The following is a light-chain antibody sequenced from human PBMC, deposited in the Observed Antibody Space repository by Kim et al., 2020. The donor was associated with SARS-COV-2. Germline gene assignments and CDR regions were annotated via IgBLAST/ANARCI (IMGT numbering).Light chain of an antibody. Sequence: SVSPGERATLSCRASQSVSSNLAWYQQKPGQAPRLLIDGASTRATGIPARFSGSGSGTEFTLTISSLQSEDFAVYYCQQYNNWRTFGQGTKVDIK. CDR2: GAS. J-gene: IGKJ1*01. CDR1: QSVSSN. V-gene: IGKV3-15*01. CDR3: QQYNNWRT.